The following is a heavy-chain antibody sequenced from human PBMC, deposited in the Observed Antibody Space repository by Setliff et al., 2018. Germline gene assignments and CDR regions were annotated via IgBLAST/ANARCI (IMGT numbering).Heavy chain of an antibody. J-gene: IGHJ2*01. D-gene: IGHD6-19*01. CDR3: ARGGIAVAGISWYFDL. V-gene: IGHV1-69*10. CDR2: IIPILGIA. CDR1: GGTFSSYA. Sequence: SVKVSCKASGGTFSSYAISWVRQAPGQGLEWMGGIIPILGIANHAQKFQGRVTITTDESTSTAYMELSSLRSEDTAVYYCARGGIAVAGISWYFDLWGRGTLVTVSS.